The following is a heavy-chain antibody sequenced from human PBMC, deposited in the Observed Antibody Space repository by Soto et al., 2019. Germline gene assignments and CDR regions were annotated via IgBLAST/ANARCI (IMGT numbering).Heavy chain of an antibody. Sequence: SETLSLTCTVSGGSISSYYWSWIRQPPGKGLEWIGYIYYSGSTNYNPSLKSRVTISVDTSKNQFSLKLSSVTAADTAVYYCARRGDDVKFDPWGQGTLVTVSS. CDR1: GGSISSYY. V-gene: IGHV4-59*08. D-gene: IGHD1-1*01. J-gene: IGHJ5*02. CDR2: IYYSGST. CDR3: ARRGDDVKFDP.